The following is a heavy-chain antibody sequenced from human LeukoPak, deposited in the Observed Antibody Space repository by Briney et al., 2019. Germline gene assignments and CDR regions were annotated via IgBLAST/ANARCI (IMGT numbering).Heavy chain of an antibody. J-gene: IGHJ4*02. CDR1: NGSISSGGFF. CDR3: ARGVGLWLGTFFDY. D-gene: IGHD3-10*01. CDR2: IYYGGST. Sequence: SETLSLTCTVSNGSISSGGFFWGWIRQPPGEGLEWIRTIYYGGSTYYNPSLKSRVTISLDTSKNQFSLRLSSVTAADTAVYYCARGVGLWLGTFFDYWGQGTLVTVSS. V-gene: IGHV4-39*07.